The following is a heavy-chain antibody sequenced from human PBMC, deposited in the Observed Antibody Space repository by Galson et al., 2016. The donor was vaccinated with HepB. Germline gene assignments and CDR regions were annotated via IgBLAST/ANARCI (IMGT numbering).Heavy chain of an antibody. CDR1: GFSFRNYA. J-gene: IGHJ4*02. D-gene: IGHD3-10*01. CDR3: ARDSARGYSDY. Sequence: SLRLSCAASGFSFRNYAMHWVRQAPGKGLDWVAVLSYDETKTYYADSVKGRFTVSRDNSKYTLYLQMNSLRPEDTAVYYCARDSARGYSDYWGQGTLVTVSS. CDR2: LSYDETKT. V-gene: IGHV3-30-3*01.